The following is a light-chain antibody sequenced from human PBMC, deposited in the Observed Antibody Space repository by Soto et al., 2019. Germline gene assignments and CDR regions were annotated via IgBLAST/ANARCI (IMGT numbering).Light chain of an antibody. J-gene: IGKJ3*01. Sequence: DIQMTQSPSTLSASVGDRVTITCRASQSISIWLAWYQQKPGKAPKLLIYKASSLESGVPSRFSGSGSGTEFTLTISSLQADDFATYYCQQYNTYSFGPGTKVDIK. CDR1: QSISIW. CDR3: QQYNTYS. CDR2: KAS. V-gene: IGKV1-5*03.